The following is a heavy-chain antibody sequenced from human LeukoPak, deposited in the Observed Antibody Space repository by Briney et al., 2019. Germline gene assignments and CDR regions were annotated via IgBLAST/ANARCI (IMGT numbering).Heavy chain of an antibody. J-gene: IGHJ5*02. CDR3: AREYNYDILTGYYRFDP. Sequence: PGGSRRLPWAPSGSPLRSYWISWFRKAPGKGLEWVANIKQDGSEKYYVDSVKGRFTISRDNAKNSLYLQMNSLRAEDTAVYYCAREYNYDILTGYYRFDPWGQGTLVTVSS. CDR1: GSPLRSYW. V-gene: IGHV3-7*03. D-gene: IGHD3-9*01. CDR2: IKQDGSEK.